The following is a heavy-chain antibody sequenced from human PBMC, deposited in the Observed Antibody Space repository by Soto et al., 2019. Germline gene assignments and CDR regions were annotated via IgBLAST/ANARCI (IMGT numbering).Heavy chain of an antibody. D-gene: IGHD3-9*01. Sequence: GASVKVSCKASGYTFTSYGISWVRQAPGQGLEWMGWISAYNGNTNYAQKHQGRVTMTTDTSTSTAYMELRSLRSDDTAVYYCARGPHVLRYFDWSPGDGMDVWGQGTTVTVSS. J-gene: IGHJ6*02. CDR1: GYTFTSYG. CDR3: ARGPHVLRYFDWSPGDGMDV. CDR2: ISAYNGNT. V-gene: IGHV1-18*01.